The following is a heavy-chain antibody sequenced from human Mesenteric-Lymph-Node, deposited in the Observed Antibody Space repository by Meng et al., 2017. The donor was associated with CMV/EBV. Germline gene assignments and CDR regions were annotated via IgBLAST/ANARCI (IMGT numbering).Heavy chain of an antibody. Sequence: WVRQAPGKGLEWIGSIYHSGSTYYNPSLKSRVTISVDTSKNQFSLKLSSVTAADTAVYYCARGGVGATPFAFDIWGQGTMVTVSS. CDR2: IYHSGST. J-gene: IGHJ3*02. D-gene: IGHD1-26*01. V-gene: IGHV4-38-2*02. CDR3: ARGGVGATPFAFDI.